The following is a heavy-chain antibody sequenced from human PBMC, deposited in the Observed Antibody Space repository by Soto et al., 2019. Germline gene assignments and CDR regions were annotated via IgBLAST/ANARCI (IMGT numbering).Heavy chain of an antibody. D-gene: IGHD1-26*01. CDR1: GAPITTTKW. CDR3: ATQTTAYTWGV. J-gene: IGHJ4*01. Sequence: QVQLQESGPGLVKPSETLSLTCTVSGAPITTTKWWAWVRLPPGKGLEWIGELSRGDERSSNPSLEGRSTMSLAKCNNHFSLKLPSVTAADTAIYFSATQTTAYTWGVWGRRTWVPVSS. CDR2: LSRGDER. V-gene: IGHV4-4*02.